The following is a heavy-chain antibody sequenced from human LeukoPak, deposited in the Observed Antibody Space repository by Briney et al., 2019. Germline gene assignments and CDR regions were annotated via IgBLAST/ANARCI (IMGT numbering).Heavy chain of an antibody. CDR1: GYTFTGYY. CDR3: AKGLWDILVVPDAPFDY. CDR2: INPNSGGT. D-gene: IGHD2-2*01. Sequence: ASVKVSCKASGYTFTGYYMHWVRQAPGQGLEWMGWINPNSGGTNYAQKFQGRVTMTRDTSISTAYMELSRLRSNDTAVYYCAKGLWDILVVPDAPFDYWGQGTLVTVSS. V-gene: IGHV1-2*02. J-gene: IGHJ4*02.